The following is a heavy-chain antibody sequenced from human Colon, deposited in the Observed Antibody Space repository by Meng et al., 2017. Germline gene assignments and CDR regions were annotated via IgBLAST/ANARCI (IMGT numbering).Heavy chain of an antibody. Sequence: QVPLPGSGPGLVKPSGTLSPTCAVSGGSITNDNWWSWVRQPPGKGLEWIGEIFHAGNTNYNPSLKSRVTMSLDKSKNQFSLTLTSVTAADTAVYYCARDFHSTMTVFDSWGQGTLVTVSS. D-gene: IGHD3-22*01. J-gene: IGHJ4*02. CDR3: ARDFHSTMTVFDS. CDR1: GGSITNDNW. CDR2: IFHAGNT. V-gene: IGHV4-4*02.